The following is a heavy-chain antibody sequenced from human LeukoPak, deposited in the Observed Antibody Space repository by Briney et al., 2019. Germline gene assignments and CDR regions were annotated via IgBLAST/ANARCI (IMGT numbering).Heavy chain of an antibody. J-gene: IGHJ4*02. V-gene: IGHV1-2*02. CDR2: INPNSGGT. CDR3: ASTLYSGSYSYFDY. Sequence: EASVKVSCKASGYTFTGYYMHWVRQAPGQGLEWMGWINPNSGGTNYAQKFQGRVTMTTDASTSTAYMELRSLRSDDTAVYYCASTLYSGSYSYFDYWGQGTLVTVSS. CDR1: GYTFTGYY. D-gene: IGHD1-26*01.